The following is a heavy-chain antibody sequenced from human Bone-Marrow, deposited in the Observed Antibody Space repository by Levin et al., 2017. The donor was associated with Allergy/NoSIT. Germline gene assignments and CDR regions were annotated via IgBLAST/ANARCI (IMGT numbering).Heavy chain of an antibody. V-gene: IGHV3-15*01. J-gene: IGHJ4*02. CDR2: IKSKTDGGTT. D-gene: IGHD2-2*01. Sequence: GGSLRLSCAASGFTFSNAWMSWVRQAPGKGLEWVGRIKSKTDGGTTDYAAPVKGRFTISRDDSKNTLYLQMNSLKTEDTAVYYCTTGDIVVVPADYWGQGTLVTVSS. CDR1: GFTFSNAW. CDR3: TTGDIVVVPADY.